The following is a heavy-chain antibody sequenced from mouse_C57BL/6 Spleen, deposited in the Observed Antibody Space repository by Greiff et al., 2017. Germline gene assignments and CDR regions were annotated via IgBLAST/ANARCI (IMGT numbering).Heavy chain of an antibody. CDR2: INPNNGGT. J-gene: IGHJ1*03. CDR1: GYTFTDYN. CDR3: ATPELRGGSYWYFGG. Sequence: EVQLQQSGPELVKPGASVKISCKASGYTFTDYNMDWVKQSPGKSLEWIGDINPNNGGTNYNQKFKGKATLTVDKSSSTAYMELRSLTSEDTAVYYCATPELRGGSYWYFGGWGTGATVTVSS. D-gene: IGHD2-4*01. V-gene: IGHV1-18*01.